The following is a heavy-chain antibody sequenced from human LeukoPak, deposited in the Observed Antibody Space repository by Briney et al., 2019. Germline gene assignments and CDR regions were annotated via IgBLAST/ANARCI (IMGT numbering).Heavy chain of an antibody. CDR3: AKDICPYCSSTSFSGFDY. Sequence: GGSLRLSCAASGFTFDDYAMHWVRQAPGKGLEWVSGISWNSGSIGYADSVKGRFTISRDNAKNSLYLQMNSLRAEDTALYYCAKDICPYCSSTSFSGFDYWGQGTLVTVSS. V-gene: IGHV3-9*01. D-gene: IGHD2-2*01. J-gene: IGHJ4*02. CDR2: ISWNSGSI. CDR1: GFTFDDYA.